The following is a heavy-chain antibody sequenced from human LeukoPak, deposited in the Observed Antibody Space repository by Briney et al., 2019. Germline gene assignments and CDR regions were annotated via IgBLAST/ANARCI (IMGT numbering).Heavy chain of an antibody. D-gene: IGHD3-10*01. V-gene: IGHV1-2*02. J-gene: IGHJ4*02. CDR2: INPNSGGT. CDR3: AREGPVRESYFDY. CDR1: GYTFTGYY. Sequence: ASVKLSCKASGYTFTGYYMHWVRQAPGQGLEWMGWINPNSGGTNYAQKVQGRVTMTRDTSISTAYMELSRLRSDDTAVYYCAREGPVRESYFDYWGQGTLVTVSS.